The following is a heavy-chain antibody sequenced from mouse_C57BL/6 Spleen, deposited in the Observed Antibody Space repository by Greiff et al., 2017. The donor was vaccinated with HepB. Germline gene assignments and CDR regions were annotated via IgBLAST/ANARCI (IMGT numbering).Heavy chain of an antibody. CDR2: INPNNGGT. D-gene: IGHD1-2*01. V-gene: IGHV1-26*01. J-gene: IGHJ2*01. CDR1: GYTFTDYY. Sequence: EVQLQQSGPELVKPGASVKISCKASGYTFTDYYMNWVKQSHGKSLEWIGDINPNNGGTSYNQKFKGKATLTVDKSSSTAYMELRSLTSEDSAVYYCARRGPHYVKLPYYFDYWGQGTTLTVSS. CDR3: ARRGPHYVKLPYYFDY.